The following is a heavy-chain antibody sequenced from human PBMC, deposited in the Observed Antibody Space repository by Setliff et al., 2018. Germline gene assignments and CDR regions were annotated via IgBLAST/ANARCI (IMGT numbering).Heavy chain of an antibody. D-gene: IGHD2-15*01. V-gene: IGHV3-33*08. CDR1: GFTFSSYR. J-gene: IGHJ4*02. Sequence: GGSLRLSCAASGFTFSSYRMHWVRQAPGKGLEWVAVIWGDGGTKYHADSVKGRFTISRDNSKNTLYLQMNSLRPEDTAVYYCARTCSGSGCYTGLESWGQGTPVTVSS. CDR2: IWGDGGTK. CDR3: ARTCSGSGCYTGLES.